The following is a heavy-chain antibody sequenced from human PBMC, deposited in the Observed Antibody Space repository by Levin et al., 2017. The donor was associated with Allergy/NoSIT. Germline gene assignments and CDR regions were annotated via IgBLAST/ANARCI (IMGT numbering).Heavy chain of an antibody. D-gene: IGHD2/OR15-2a*01. V-gene: IGHV4-61*08. CDR1: GASVSSGDYY. CDR3: ARNHITFWYSSIDS. Sequence: NPSETLSLTCNVSGASVSSGDYYWTWIRQPPGKGLEWIGYINNSGSTKYNPSLMSRVTISVDMSKNQFSLKLRSVTAADTSIYFCARNHITFWYSSIDSWGQGTLVTVSS. CDR2: INNSGST. J-gene: IGHJ4*02.